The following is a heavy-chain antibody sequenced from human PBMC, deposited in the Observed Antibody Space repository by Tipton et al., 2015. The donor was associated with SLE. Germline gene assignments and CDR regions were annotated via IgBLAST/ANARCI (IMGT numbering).Heavy chain of an antibody. J-gene: IGHJ3*02. CDR2: INHIGST. CDR3: ARDKGKHYDSSGHTRGAFDI. D-gene: IGHD3-22*01. Sequence: TLSLTCAVYGGSFSXYYWSWIRQXPGKGLEWIGEINHIGSTNYNPSLKSRVTISVDTSKNQFSLKLSSVTAADTAVYYCARDKGKHYDSSGHTRGAFDIWGQGTMVTVSS. CDR1: GGSFSXYY. V-gene: IGHV4-34*01.